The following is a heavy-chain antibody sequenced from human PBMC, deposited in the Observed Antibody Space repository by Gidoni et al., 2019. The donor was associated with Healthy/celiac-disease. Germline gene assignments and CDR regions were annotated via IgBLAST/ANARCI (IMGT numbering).Heavy chain of an antibody. V-gene: IGHV4-39*01. CDR3: ARMGYDSSGYYSTKYYYYGMDV. J-gene: IGHJ6*02. CDR2: IYYSGST. CDR1: GGSISSSSYY. Sequence: QLQLQESGPGLVKPSETLSLTCTVSGGSISSSSYYWGWIRQPPGKGLEWIGSIYYSGSTYYNPSLKSRVTISVDTSKNQFSLKLSSVTAADTAVYYCARMGYDSSGYYSTKYYYYGMDVWGQGTTVTVSS. D-gene: IGHD3-22*01.